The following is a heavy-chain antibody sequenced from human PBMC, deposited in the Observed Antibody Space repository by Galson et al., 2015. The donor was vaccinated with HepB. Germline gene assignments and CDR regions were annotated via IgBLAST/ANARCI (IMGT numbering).Heavy chain of an antibody. V-gene: IGHV1-18*04. D-gene: IGHD3-3*01. CDR2: ISAYNGNT. Sequence: SVKVSCKASGYTFTSYGISWVRQAPGQGLEWMGWISAYNGNTNYAQKLQGRVTMTTDTPTSTAYMELRSLRSDDTAVYYCARGLSISPGYYDFWSGYYEMNYYFDYWGQGTLVTVSS. CDR3: ARGLSISPGYYDFWSGYYEMNYYFDY. J-gene: IGHJ4*02. CDR1: GYTFTSYG.